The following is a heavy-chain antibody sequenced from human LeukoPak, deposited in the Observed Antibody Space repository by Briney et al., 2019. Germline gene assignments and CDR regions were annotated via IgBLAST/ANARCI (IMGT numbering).Heavy chain of an antibody. J-gene: IGHJ4*02. V-gene: IGHV3-69-1*01. D-gene: IGHD3-3*01. CDR3: AKDLYLRDFWSGYFDY. CDR2: IGGDGIA. CDR1: GFTFTDHP. Sequence: PGGSLRLSCVASGFTFTDHPMNWVRQAPGKGLEWISYIGGDGIAFYADSVKGRFIASKDDARKSMYLQMNSLRVEDTAVYYCAKDLYLRDFWSGYFDYWGQGIPVTVSS.